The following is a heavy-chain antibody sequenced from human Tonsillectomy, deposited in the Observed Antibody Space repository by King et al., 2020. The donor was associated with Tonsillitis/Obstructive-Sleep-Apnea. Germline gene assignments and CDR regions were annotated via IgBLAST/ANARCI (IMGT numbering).Heavy chain of an antibody. D-gene: IGHD3-10*01. Sequence: QLVQSGAEVKKPGASVKVSCKASGYTFIGYYMHWVRQAPGQGLEWMGRINPNSGGKDYAQKFQGRVTMTRDTSISTAYMELSRLRSDDTAGYYCARPYQGVINYWGQGTLVTVSS. CDR2: INPNSGGK. V-gene: IGHV1-2*06. CDR3: ARPYQGVINY. J-gene: IGHJ4*02. CDR1: GYTFIGYY.